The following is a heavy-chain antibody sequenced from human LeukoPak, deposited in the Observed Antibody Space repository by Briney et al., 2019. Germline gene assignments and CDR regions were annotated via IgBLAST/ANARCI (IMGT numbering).Heavy chain of an antibody. D-gene: IGHD2-2*02. V-gene: IGHV3-7*01. CDR1: GFTFDDYG. CDR3: ARDATSDTLGS. J-gene: IGHJ5*02. Sequence: GGSLRLSCAASGFTFDDYGMSWVRQTPGKGLEWVANIKQDGSERYYVDSVKGRFTISRDNAKNSLYLQMNSLRVADTAIYYCARDATSDTLGSWGQGTLVTVS. CDR2: IKQDGSER.